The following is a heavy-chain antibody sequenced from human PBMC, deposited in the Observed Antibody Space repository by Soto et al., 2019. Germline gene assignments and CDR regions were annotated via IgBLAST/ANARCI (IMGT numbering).Heavy chain of an antibody. J-gene: IGHJ4*02. CDR2: ISSSSSYI. D-gene: IGHD3-3*01. CDR1: GFTFSSYS. CDR3: ARGADFWSGYLFDY. V-gene: IGHV3-21*01. Sequence: GGSLRLSCAASGFTFSSYSMNWVRQAPGKGLEWVSSISSSSSYIYYADSVKGRFTISRDNAKNSLYLQMNSLRAEDTAVYYCARGADFWSGYLFDYWGQGTLVTVSS.